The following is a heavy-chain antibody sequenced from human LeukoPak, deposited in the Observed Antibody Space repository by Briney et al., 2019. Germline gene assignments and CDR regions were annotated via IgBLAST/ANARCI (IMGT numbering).Heavy chain of an antibody. Sequence: GGSLRLSCAASGFTFSSYSMNWVRQAPGKGLEWVSSISSSSSYIYYADSVKGRFTISRDNAKNSLYLQMNSLRAEDTAVYYCARGPPAMAGMPTDYWGQGTLVTVSS. D-gene: IGHD6-19*01. CDR3: ARGPPAMAGMPTDY. J-gene: IGHJ4*02. CDR2: ISSSSSYI. V-gene: IGHV3-21*01. CDR1: GFTFSSYS.